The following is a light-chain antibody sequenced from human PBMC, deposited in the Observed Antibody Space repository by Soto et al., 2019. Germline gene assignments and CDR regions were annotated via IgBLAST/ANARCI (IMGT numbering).Light chain of an antibody. CDR2: DAS. J-gene: IGKJ4*01. CDR3: QQRSNWPST. Sequence: EMVLTQSPATLYLSPGDRATLSCRASQSVSSYLAWYQQKPGQAPRLLIYDASNRAAGIPARFSGSVSGTDFTLTITSLEPEDFAVYYCQQRSNWPSTFGGGTKVEIK. V-gene: IGKV3-11*01. CDR1: QSVSSY.